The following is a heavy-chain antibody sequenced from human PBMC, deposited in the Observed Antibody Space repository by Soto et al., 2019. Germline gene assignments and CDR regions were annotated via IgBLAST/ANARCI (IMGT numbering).Heavy chain of an antibody. CDR3: AKDLHQTYADACDI. CDR2: ISGGGYTT. V-gene: IGHV3-23*01. J-gene: IGHJ3*02. D-gene: IGHD3-16*01. Sequence: EVQLLESGGGLVQPGGSLRLSCAASGFTFNAYAMNWVRQAPGRGLEWVSSISGGGYTTNYADSVKGRSTISRDNSNNTLYLQINSLRAEDTAVYYCAKDLHQTYADACDIWGQGTMVTVSS. CDR1: GFTFNAYA.